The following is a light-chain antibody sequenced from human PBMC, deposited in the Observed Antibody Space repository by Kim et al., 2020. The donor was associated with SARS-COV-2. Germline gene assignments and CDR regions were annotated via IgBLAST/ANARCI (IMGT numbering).Light chain of an antibody. Sequence: EIVLTQSPATLSLSPGERATLSCRASQSVSSYLVWYQQKPGQAPRLLIYDASKGATGIPARFSGSGSGTDFTLTISSLEPEDFAVYFCQQRGNWPLTFGQGTRLEIK. V-gene: IGKV3-11*01. J-gene: IGKJ5*01. CDR2: DAS. CDR1: QSVSSY. CDR3: QQRGNWPLT.